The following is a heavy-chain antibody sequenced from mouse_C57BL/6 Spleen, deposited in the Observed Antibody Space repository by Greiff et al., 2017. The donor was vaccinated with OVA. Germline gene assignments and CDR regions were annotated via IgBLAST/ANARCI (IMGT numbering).Heavy chain of an antibody. Sequence: QVQLKQPGAELVKPGASVKLSCKASGYTFTSYWMHWVKQRPGQGLEWIGMIHPNSGSTNYNAKFKSKATLTVDKSSSTAYMQLSSLTSEDSAVYYCARGGPGTAQATGAMDYWGQGTSVTVSS. CDR2: IHPNSGST. D-gene: IGHD3-2*02. CDR1: GYTFTSYW. CDR3: ARGGPGTAQATGAMDY. V-gene: IGHV1-64*01. J-gene: IGHJ4*01.